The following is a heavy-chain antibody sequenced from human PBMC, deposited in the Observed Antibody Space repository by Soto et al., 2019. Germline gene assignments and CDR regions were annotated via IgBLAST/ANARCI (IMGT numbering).Heavy chain of an antibody. CDR3: ARERGYSGYDSYYYGMDV. V-gene: IGHV3-53*01. CDR1: GFTVSSNY. D-gene: IGHD5-12*01. J-gene: IGHJ6*02. CDR2: IYSGGST. Sequence: PGGSLRLSCAAPGFTVSSNYMSWVRQAPGKGLEWVSVIYSGGSTYYADSVKGRFTISRDNSKNTLYLQMNSLRAEDTAVYYCARERGYSGYDSYYYGMDVWGQGTTVTVSS.